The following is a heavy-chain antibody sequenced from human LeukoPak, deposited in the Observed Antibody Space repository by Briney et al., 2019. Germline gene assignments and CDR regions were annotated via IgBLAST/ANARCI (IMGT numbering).Heavy chain of an antibody. CDR2: IYYSGST. CDR1: GGSISSYY. D-gene: IGHD5-12*01. CDR3: AREGSGYATHFDY. V-gene: IGHV4-59*01. Sequence: SETLSLTCTVSGGSISSYYWSWIRQPPGKGLEWIGYIYYSGSTNYNPSLKSRVTISVDTSKNQFSLKLSSVTAADTAVYYCAREGSGYATHFDYWGQGTLVTVSS. J-gene: IGHJ4*02.